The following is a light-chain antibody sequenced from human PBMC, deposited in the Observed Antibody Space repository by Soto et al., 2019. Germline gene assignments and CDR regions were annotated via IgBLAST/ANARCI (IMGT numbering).Light chain of an antibody. CDR2: AVS. V-gene: IGLV2-14*01. CDR3: SSYTSDSSYV. CDR1: SSDVGLYDY. Sequence: QSALTQPASVSGSPGWSITISCTGTSSDVGLYDYVSWHQQHPGKAPQLMIYAVSNRPSGVSNRFSASKPGNTASLFISGLQAEDEADYYCSSYTSDSSYVFGSGTKVNVL. J-gene: IGLJ1*01.